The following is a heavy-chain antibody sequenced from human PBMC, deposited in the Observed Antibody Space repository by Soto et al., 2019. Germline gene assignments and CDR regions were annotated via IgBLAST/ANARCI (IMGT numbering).Heavy chain of an antibody. V-gene: IGHV4-31*03. CDR3: ARAAAAGNYYYYYGMDV. Sequence: TLSLTCTVSGGSISSGGYYWSWIRQHPGKGLEWIGYIYYSGSTYYNPSLKSRVTISVDTSKNQFSLKLSSVTAADTAVYYCARAAAAGNYYYYYGMDVWGQGTTVTVSS. D-gene: IGHD6-13*01. J-gene: IGHJ6*02. CDR1: GGSISSGGYY. CDR2: IYYSGST.